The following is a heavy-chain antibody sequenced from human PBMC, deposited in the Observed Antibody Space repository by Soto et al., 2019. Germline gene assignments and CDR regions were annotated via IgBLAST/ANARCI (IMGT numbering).Heavy chain of an antibody. D-gene: IGHD4-17*01. CDR1: GFTVSSNY. Sequence: WGSLRLSCAASGFTVSSNYMSWVRQAPGKGLEWVSVIYIGVSTYYADSVKGRFTISRYNSKNTLYLQMNSLRAEDTAVYYCASWGDYLGYFDYWGQGTLVTVSS. V-gene: IGHV3-53*01. J-gene: IGHJ4*02. CDR2: IYIGVST. CDR3: ASWGDYLGYFDY.